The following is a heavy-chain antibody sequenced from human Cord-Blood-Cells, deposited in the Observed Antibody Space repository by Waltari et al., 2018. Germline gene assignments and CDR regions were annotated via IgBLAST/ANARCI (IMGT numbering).Heavy chain of an antibody. D-gene: IGHD6-13*01. CDR2: IYYSGST. J-gene: IGHJ3*02. CDR3: ARRGIAAAGDAFDI. Sequence: QLQLQESGPGLVKPSETLSLTCPVSGGSISSSRYYWGWLRQPPGKGPEWIGSIYYSGSTYYNPSLKSRVTISVDTSKNQFSLKLSSVTAADTAVYYCARRGIAAAGDAFDIWGQGTMVTVSS. V-gene: IGHV4-39*01. CDR1: GGSISSSRYY.